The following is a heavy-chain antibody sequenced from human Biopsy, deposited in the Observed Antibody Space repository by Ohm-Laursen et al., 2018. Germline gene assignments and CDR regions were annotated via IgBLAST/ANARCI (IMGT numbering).Heavy chain of an antibody. Sequence: SLRLSCAASGFTPSSYALNWVRQAPGKGLEWVSSISAGSNYIYYTDSVKGRFTISRDNAQNSLYLQMNSLRAEDTAFYYCAVEYYDSSGYYNPKWFNPWGQGTLVTVSS. CDR3: AVEYYDSSGYYNPKWFNP. D-gene: IGHD3-22*01. CDR2: ISAGSNYI. J-gene: IGHJ5*02. V-gene: IGHV3-21*01. CDR1: GFTPSSYA.